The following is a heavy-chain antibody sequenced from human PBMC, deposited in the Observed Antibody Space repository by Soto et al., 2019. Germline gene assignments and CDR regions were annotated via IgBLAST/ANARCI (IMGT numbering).Heavy chain of an antibody. CDR3: ARVWYRAMAGMQPFDY. Sequence: GASVKVFCEASGYSFTSYAMHWVRQAPGQRLEWMGWINAGNGNTKYSQKFQGRVTFTRDTSASTAYMELSSLGSEDTAVYYCARVWYRAMAGMQPFDYWGQGTPVPVSS. J-gene: IGHJ4*02. CDR2: INAGNGNT. CDR1: GYSFTSYA. V-gene: IGHV1-3*01. D-gene: IGHD6-19*01.